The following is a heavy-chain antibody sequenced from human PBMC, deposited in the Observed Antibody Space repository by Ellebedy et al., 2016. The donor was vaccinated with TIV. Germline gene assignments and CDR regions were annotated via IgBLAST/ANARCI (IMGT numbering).Heavy chain of an antibody. D-gene: IGHD3-22*01. V-gene: IGHV3-53*01. CDR2: IYSAGNT. CDR3: AKRPLTMIVLAEYFFDY. Sequence: GESLKISCVVSGFSISSNYMSWVRQAPGKGLEWVSIIYSAGNTYYADSVKGRFTISRDNSKNTLFLQMDSLRAGDTAVYYCAKRPLTMIVLAEYFFDYWGQGTLVTVSS. CDR1: GFSISSNY. J-gene: IGHJ4*02.